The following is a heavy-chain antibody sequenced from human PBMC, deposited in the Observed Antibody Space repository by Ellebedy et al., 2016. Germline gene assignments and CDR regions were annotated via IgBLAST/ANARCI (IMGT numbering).Heavy chain of an antibody. D-gene: IGHD6-19*01. Sequence: ASVKVSXKASGYTFTSYYMHWVRQAPGQGLEWMGWINPNSGGTNYAQKFQGRVTMTRDTSISTAYMELSRLRSDDTAVYYCARTAGDYYYYGMDVWGQGTTVTVSS. J-gene: IGHJ6*02. CDR2: INPNSGGT. CDR3: ARTAGDYYYYGMDV. CDR1: GYTFTSYY. V-gene: IGHV1-2*02.